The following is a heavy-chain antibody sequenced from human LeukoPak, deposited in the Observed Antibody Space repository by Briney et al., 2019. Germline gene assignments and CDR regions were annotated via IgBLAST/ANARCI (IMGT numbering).Heavy chain of an antibody. D-gene: IGHD5-12*01. Sequence: GASVKVSCKASGGTFSSYAISWVRQAPGQGLEWMGRIIPIFGIANYAQKFQGRVTITADKSTSTAYMELSSLRSEDTAVYYCARSSSGFDFNNWSDPWGQGTLVTVSS. J-gene: IGHJ5*02. CDR2: IIPIFGIA. V-gene: IGHV1-69*04. CDR3: ARSSSGFDFNNWSDP. CDR1: GGTFSSYA.